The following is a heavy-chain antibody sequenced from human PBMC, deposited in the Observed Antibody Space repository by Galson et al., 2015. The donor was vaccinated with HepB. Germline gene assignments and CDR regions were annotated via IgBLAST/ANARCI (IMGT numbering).Heavy chain of an antibody. V-gene: IGHV7-4-1*02. CDR3: ARGSSISGRRDFDY. Sequence: SVKVSCKASGYTFTNSAINWVRQAPGQGLEWMGWINTNTGNPTYVQDFTGRFVFSLDTPATTAYLQISSLKAEDTAVYYCARGSSISGRRDFDYWGQGTLVTVSS. D-gene: IGHD6-6*01. CDR1: GYTFTNSA. J-gene: IGHJ4*02. CDR2: INTNTGNP.